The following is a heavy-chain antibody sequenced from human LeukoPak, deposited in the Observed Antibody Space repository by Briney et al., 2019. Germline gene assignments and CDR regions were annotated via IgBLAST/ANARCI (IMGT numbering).Heavy chain of an antibody. CDR2: IKEDGSEK. D-gene: IGHD6-13*01. CDR1: GFTFSSYW. V-gene: IGHV3-7*01. CDR3: ARAGAAAGRNYYYYYGMDV. Sequence: GGSLRLSCAASGFTFSSYWMSWVRQAPGKGLEWVANIKEDGSEKYYVDSVKGRFTISRDNAKNSLYLQMNSLRAEDTAVYYCARAGAAAGRNYYYYYGMDVWGQGTTVTVSS. J-gene: IGHJ6*02.